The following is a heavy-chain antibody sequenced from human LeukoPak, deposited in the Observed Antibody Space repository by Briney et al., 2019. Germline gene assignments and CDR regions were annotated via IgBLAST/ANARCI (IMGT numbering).Heavy chain of an antibody. CDR1: GGSISSYY. J-gene: IGHJ4*02. CDR2: IYYSGST. V-gene: IGHV4-59*12. D-gene: IGHD6-19*01. CDR3: ARFGSGWYYFDH. Sequence: PSETLSLTRTVSGGSISSYYWSWIRQPPGKGLEWIGYIYYSGSTNYNPSLESRVTISVDTSKNQFSLKLSSVPAADTAVYYCARFGSGWYYFDHWGQGTLVTVSS.